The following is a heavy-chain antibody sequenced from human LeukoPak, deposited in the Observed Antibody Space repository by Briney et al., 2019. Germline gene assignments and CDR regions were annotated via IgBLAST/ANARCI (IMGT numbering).Heavy chain of an antibody. CDR1: GYTFTGYY. D-gene: IGHD3-22*01. Sequence: ASVKLSCKASGYTFTGYYMHWVRQAPGQGLEWMGWINPNSGGTNYAQKFQGRVTMTRDTSISTAYMELSRLRSDDTAVYYCARDRDYYDSSGYYYYDYWGQGTLVTVSS. J-gene: IGHJ4*02. CDR3: ARDRDYYDSSGYYYYDY. CDR2: INPNSGGT. V-gene: IGHV1-2*02.